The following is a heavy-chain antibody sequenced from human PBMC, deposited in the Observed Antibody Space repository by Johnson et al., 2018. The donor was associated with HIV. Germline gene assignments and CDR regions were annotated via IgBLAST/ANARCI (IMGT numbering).Heavy chain of an antibody. CDR1: GFTFSGYW. D-gene: IGHD2-2*01. CDR2: IKQGGSEK. J-gene: IGHJ3*02. V-gene: IGHV3-7*01. CDR3: VRTLKYCSSTTCSDAFDI. Sequence: VQLVESGGGLVRPGESLRLSCVASGFTFSGYWMTWVRQAPGKGLEWVANIKQGGSEKYYVDSVKGRFTISRDNAKKSLYLQMNSLRAEDTAVYYCVRTLKYCSSTTCSDAFDIWGQGTMVTVSS.